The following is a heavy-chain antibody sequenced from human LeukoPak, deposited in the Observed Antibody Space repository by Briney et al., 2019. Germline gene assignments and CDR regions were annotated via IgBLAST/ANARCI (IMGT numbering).Heavy chain of an antibody. V-gene: IGHV1-69*13. Sequence: SVTVSCKASGGTFSSYAISWVRQAPGQGLEWMGGIIPIFGTANYAQKFQGRVTITADESTSTAYMELSSLRSEDTAVYYCARGLFFTDYYGSGSPRLVIDYYYYMDVWGKGTTVTISS. CDR1: GGTFSSYA. J-gene: IGHJ6*03. CDR3: ARGLFFTDYYGSGSPRLVIDYYYYMDV. D-gene: IGHD3-10*01. CDR2: IIPIFGTA.